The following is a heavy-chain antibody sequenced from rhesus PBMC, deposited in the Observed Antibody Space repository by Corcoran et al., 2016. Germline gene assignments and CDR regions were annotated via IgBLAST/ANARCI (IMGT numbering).Heavy chain of an antibody. D-gene: IGHD1-44*02. CDR2: IGGNSGGT. CDR3: ATGGRSGLDV. CDR1: GGSISGYY. Sequence: QVQLEESGPGLVKPSETLSLTCAVSGGSISGYYWNWIRPPPGKGLEWIGYIGGNSGGTDYNPSLKSRVTISTDTSKNQLSLRLSSVTVADTAVYYCATGGRSGLDVWGRGVLVTVSS. V-gene: IGHV4S5*01. J-gene: IGHJ5-2*02.